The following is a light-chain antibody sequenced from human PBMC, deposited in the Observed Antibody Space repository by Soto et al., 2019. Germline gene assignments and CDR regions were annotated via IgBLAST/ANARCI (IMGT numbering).Light chain of an antibody. V-gene: IGKV1-39*01. J-gene: IGKJ1*01. Sequence: DIQMTQSPSSLSASVGDRVTITCRASQTISSYLNWYQQEPGNAPKLLIYDASSLESGVPSRFSGSGSGTDFTFTISSLQPEDFATYYCQQGSTFPWTFGQGTKVDIK. CDR2: DAS. CDR3: QQGSTFPWT. CDR1: QTISSY.